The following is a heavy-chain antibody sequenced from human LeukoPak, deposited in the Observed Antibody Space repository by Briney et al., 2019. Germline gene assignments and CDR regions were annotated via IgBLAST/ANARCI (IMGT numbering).Heavy chain of an antibody. CDR1: GDSISSYY. V-gene: IGHV4-4*07. J-gene: IGHJ3*02. D-gene: IGHD3-10*01. Sequence: PSETLSLTCTVSGDSISSYYWSWIRQPAGQGLEWIGRIYPSGTTNYSPSLKSRVTLSLGTSKNHFYLDLRSVTAADTAVYYCVRVFQRRRGVINAFDIWGQGTKVTVSS. CDR3: VRVFQRRRGVINAFDI. CDR2: IYPSGTT.